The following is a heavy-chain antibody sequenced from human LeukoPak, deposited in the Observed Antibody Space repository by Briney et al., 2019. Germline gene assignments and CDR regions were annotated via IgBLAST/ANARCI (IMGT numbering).Heavy chain of an antibody. CDR2: IIPVLNIT. V-gene: IGHV1-69*04. Sequence: SVKVSCKTSGGTFSSSAITWVRQAPGQGLEWMGRIIPVLNITSYAQKFQGRVTITADTSASTVYMELSSLRSEETAVYYCARDQGLTAPPPYGLDVWGQGTTVIVSS. J-gene: IGHJ6*02. D-gene: IGHD4/OR15-4a*01. CDR3: ARDQGLTAPPPYGLDV. CDR1: GGTFSSSA.